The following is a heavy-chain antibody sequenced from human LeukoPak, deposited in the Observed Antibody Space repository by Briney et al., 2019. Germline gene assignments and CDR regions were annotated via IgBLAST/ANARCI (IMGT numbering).Heavy chain of an antibody. V-gene: IGHV3-7*01. Sequence: GGSLRLSCAASGFTFNSYWMSWVRQAPGKGLEWVANIRQDGSEKYYVDSVKGRFTISRDNARKSLFLQLNSLRAEDTAVYYCARDTIWFGEPTPTWFDPRGQGTRVTVSS. CDR1: GFTFNSYW. CDR3: ARDTIWFGEPTPTWFDP. CDR2: IRQDGSEK. J-gene: IGHJ5*02. D-gene: IGHD3-10*01.